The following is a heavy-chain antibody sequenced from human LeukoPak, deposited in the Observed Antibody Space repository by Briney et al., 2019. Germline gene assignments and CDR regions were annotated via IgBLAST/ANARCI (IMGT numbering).Heavy chain of an antibody. J-gene: IGHJ6*03. D-gene: IGHD3-3*01. CDR2: ISGDGVRT. CDR3: AKGGFWSGYYTREEYYYYYYMDV. V-gene: IGHV3-43*02. Sequence: GGSLRLSCAASGFTFDDYAMHWVRQAPGKGLEWVSLISGDGVRTYYADSVKGRFTISRDNSKNSLYLQMNSLRTEDTALYYCAKGGFWSGYYTREEYYYYYYMDVWGKGTTVTVSS. CDR1: GFTFDDYA.